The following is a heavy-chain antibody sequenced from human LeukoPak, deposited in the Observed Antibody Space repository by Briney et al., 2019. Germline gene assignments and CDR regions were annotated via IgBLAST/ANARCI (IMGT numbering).Heavy chain of an antibody. CDR3: ARDPAGITGTSFFDY. D-gene: IGHD1-20*01. V-gene: IGHV3-13*04. CDR2: IGTAGDT. J-gene: IGHJ4*02. CDR1: GFTFRSSA. Sequence: PGGSLRLSYAASGFTFRSSAMSWVRQAPGKGLEWVSAIGTAGDTCYPGSVKGRFTISRENAKNSLYLQMNSLRAGDTAVYYCARDPAGITGTSFFDYWGQGTLVTVSS.